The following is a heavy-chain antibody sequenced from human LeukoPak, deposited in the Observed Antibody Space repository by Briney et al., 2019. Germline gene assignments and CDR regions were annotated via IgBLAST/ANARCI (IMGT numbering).Heavy chain of an antibody. D-gene: IGHD6-19*01. CDR3: ARGGGSSGWPYFDY. CDR2: IYYSGST. CDR1: GGSVSSGTYY. J-gene: IGHJ4*02. Sequence: KPSETLSLTCTVSGGSVSSGTYYWSWIRQPPGKGLEWIGYIYYSGSTNYNPSLKSRVTISMDTSKNQFSLKLSSVTAADTAVYYCARGGGSSGWPYFDYWGQGTLVTVSS. V-gene: IGHV4-61*01.